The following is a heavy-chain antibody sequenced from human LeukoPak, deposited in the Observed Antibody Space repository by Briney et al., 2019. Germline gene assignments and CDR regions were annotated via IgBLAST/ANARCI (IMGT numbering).Heavy chain of an antibody. D-gene: IGHD5-18*01. CDR1: GGTFSSYA. CDR2: IIPIFGTA. CDR3: ASVRGYSYGYFGYFDY. Sequence: SVKVSCKASGGTFSSYAISWVRQAPGQGLERMGGIIPIFGTANYAQKFQGRVTITTDESTSTAYMELSSLRSEDTAVYYCASVRGYSYGYFGYFDYWGQGTLVTVSS. V-gene: IGHV1-69*05. J-gene: IGHJ4*02.